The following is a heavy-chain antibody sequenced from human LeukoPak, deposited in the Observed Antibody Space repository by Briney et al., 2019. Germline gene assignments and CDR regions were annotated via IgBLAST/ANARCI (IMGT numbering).Heavy chain of an antibody. CDR1: GGTFSSYA. V-gene: IGHV1-69*13. CDR3: ARGPYCGGDCLVASRW. J-gene: IGHJ4*02. D-gene: IGHD2-21*02. CDR2: NIPIFGTA. Sequence: GASVKVSCKASGGTFSSYAISWVRQAPGQGLEWMGGNIPIFGTANYAQKFQGRVTITADESTSTAYMELSSLRSEDTAVYYCARGPYCGGDCLVASRWWGQGTLVTVSS.